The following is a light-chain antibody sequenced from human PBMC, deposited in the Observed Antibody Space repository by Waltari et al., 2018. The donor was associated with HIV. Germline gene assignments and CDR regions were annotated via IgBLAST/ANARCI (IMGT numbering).Light chain of an antibody. J-gene: IGKJ2*01. CDR2: AAS. CDR1: QGISSY. CDR3: QQYDSYPYT. V-gene: IGKV1-8*01. Sequence: AISLTQSPSSFSASTPDRATIPCRAIQGISSYLAWYQQKPGKAPTLLIYAASTLQSGVPSRFSGSGSGTDFTLTISGLQSEDFATYYCQQYDSYPYTFGQGTKLEI.